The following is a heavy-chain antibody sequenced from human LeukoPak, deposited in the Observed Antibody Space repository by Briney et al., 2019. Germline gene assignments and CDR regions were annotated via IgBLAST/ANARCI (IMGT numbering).Heavy chain of an antibody. J-gene: IGHJ4*02. Sequence: WASVKVSCMSSGYTFTGYYMRWVRQAPGQGLEWMGWINPNSGGTNYAQKFQGRVTMTRDTSISTAYMELSRLRSDDTAVYYCARAAVTWIAVAGVDYWGQGSLVTVSS. D-gene: IGHD6-19*01. V-gene: IGHV1-2*02. CDR3: ARAAVTWIAVAGVDY. CDR1: GYTFTGYY. CDR2: INPNSGGT.